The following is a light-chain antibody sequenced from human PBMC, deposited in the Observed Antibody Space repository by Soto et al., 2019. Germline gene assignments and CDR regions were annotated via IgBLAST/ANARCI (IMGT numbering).Light chain of an antibody. CDR2: VAS. CDR1: QGISNY. Sequence: DIQMTQSPSSLSASVGDRVTITCRASQGISNYLAWYQQQPGKVPKLLIYVASTLQSGVPSRYSGSGSGTDFTLTISSLQPEDVATYYCQKYNSAPWTFGQGTKVEIK. V-gene: IGKV1-27*01. J-gene: IGKJ1*01. CDR3: QKYNSAPWT.